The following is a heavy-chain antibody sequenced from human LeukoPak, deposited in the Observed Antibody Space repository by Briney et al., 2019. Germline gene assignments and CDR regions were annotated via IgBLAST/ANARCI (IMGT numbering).Heavy chain of an antibody. CDR1: GGSISSYY. CDR3: ARGLQWLVPFDY. J-gene: IGHJ4*02. Sequence: PSETLSLTCTVSGGSISSYYWSWIRQPPGKGLEWIGYIYYSGSTNYNPSLKSRVTISVDTSKNQFSLNLTSVTAADTAVYYCARGLQWLVPFDYWGQGTLVTVSS. CDR2: IYYSGST. V-gene: IGHV4-59*01. D-gene: IGHD6-19*01.